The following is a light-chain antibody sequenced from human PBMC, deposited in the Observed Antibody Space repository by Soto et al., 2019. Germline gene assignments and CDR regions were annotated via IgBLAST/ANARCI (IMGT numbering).Light chain of an antibody. J-gene: IGKJ1*01. CDR2: DVS. V-gene: IGKV3-11*01. Sequence: EIVLTQSPATLSLSPGERATLSCRASQSVSSYLAWYQQKPGQAPRLLIYDVSNRATGIPARFSGSGSGTDFTLSISSLEPEDFAVYYCQQRSNWPPTFGQGTKVDIK. CDR3: QQRSNWPPT. CDR1: QSVSSY.